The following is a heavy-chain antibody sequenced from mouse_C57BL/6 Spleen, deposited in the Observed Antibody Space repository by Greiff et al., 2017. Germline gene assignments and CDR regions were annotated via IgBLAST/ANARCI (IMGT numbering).Heavy chain of an antibody. J-gene: IGHJ1*03. Sequence: EVMLVESGGGLVQPGGSLKLSCAASGFTFSDYYMYWVRQTPEKRLEWVAYISNGGGSTYYPDTVKGRFTISRDNAKNTLYLQMSRLKSEDSAMYYCARHYSSYWYFDVWGTGTPVTVSS. V-gene: IGHV5-12*01. D-gene: IGHD2-5*01. CDR2: ISNGGGST. CDR3: ARHYSSYWYFDV. CDR1: GFTFSDYY.